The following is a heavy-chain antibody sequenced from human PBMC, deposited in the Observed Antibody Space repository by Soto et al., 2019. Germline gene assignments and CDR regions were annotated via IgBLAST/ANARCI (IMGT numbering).Heavy chain of an antibody. CDR3: ARDLGSSKPDY. V-gene: IGHV3-33*01. J-gene: IGHJ4*02. CDR2: IWFDGSNK. Sequence: GGSLRLSCAASGFIFSSFALHWVRQAPGKGLEWVAVIWFDGSNKYYADSVKGRFTISRDNSKNTLYLEMHSLRVEDTAVYYCARDLGSSKPDYWGQGTLVTVSS. CDR1: GFIFSSFA. D-gene: IGHD1-26*01.